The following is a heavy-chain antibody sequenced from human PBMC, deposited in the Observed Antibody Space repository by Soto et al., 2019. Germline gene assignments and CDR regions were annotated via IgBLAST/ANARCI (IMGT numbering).Heavy chain of an antibody. CDR2: INHSGST. J-gene: IGHJ6*02. V-gene: IGHV4-34*01. D-gene: IGHD3-22*01. CDR1: GGSGGSFSGYY. CDR3: ARHNYDSSGYYHYYYGMDV. Sequence: QVQLQQWGAGLLKPSETLSLTCAVYGGSGGSFSGYYWSWIRQPPGKGLAWIGEINHSGSTNYHPSLKRRVTISVDTSKNQFSLKLRSVTAADTAVYYCARHNYDSSGYYHYYYGMDVWGQGTTVTVSS.